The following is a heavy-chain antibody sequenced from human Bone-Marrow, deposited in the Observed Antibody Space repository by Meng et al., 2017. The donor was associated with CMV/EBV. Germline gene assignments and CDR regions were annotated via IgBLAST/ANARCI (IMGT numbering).Heavy chain of an antibody. J-gene: IGHJ6*02. CDR1: GFTFSSYA. Sequence: GESLKISCAASGFTFSSYAMSWVRQAPGKGLEWVSDIYSGGSSTYYADSVKGRFTISRDNSKHTLYLQMNNLRAEDTAVYYCAKITRPRAIYYYYGMDVWGQGTTVTVSS. D-gene: IGHD3-10*01. V-gene: IGHV3-23*03. CDR2: IYSGGSST. CDR3: AKITRPRAIYYYYGMDV.